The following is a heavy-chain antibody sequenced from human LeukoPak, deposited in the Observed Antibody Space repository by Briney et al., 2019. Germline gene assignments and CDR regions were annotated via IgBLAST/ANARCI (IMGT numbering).Heavy chain of an antibody. CDR3: AGLPYGSGSYKYNWFDP. CDR2: IYHSGST. D-gene: IGHD3-10*01. Sequence: SETLSLTCTVSGYSISSGYYWGWIRQPPGKGLEWIGSIYHSGSTYYNPSLKSRVTISVDTSKNQFSLKLSSVTAADTAVYYCAGLPYGSGSYKYNWFDPWGQGTLVTVSS. CDR1: GYSISSGYY. J-gene: IGHJ5*02. V-gene: IGHV4-38-2*02.